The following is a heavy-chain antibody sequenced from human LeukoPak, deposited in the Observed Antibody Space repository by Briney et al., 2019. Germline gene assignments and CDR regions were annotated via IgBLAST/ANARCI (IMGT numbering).Heavy chain of an antibody. CDR2: ISGSGGST. CDR1: GFTFSSYA. Sequence: PGGSLRLSCAASGFTFSSYAMSWVRQAPGKGLEWVSAISGSGGSTYYADSVKGRFTISRDNSKNTLYLQMNSLRAEDTAVYYCAKEPVLRFLEWPTPFDPWGQGTLVTVPS. J-gene: IGHJ5*02. V-gene: IGHV3-23*01. CDR3: AKEPVLRFLEWPTPFDP. D-gene: IGHD3-3*01.